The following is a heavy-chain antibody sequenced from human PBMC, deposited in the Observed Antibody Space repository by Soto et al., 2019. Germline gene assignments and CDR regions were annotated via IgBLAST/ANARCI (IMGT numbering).Heavy chain of an antibody. CDR3: AGTVTAARFLVDP. CDR2: ISSSGSTI. CDR1: GFTFSDYY. Sequence: GGSLRLSCAASGFTFSDYYMSWIRQAPGKGLEWVSYISSSGSTIYYADSVKGRFTISRDNAKNSLYLQMNSLRAEDTAVYYCAGTVTAARFLVDPWGQGTLVTVSS. J-gene: IGHJ5*02. V-gene: IGHV3-11*01. D-gene: IGHD2-2*01.